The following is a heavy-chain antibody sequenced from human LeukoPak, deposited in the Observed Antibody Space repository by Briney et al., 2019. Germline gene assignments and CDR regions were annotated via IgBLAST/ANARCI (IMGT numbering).Heavy chain of an antibody. CDR2: IYYSGST. Sequence: PSETLSLTCTVSGGSISSYYWTWFRQPPGKGLEWIGFIYYSGSTYYNPSLKSRVTISVDTSNNQFSLRLTSVTAADTAVYYCAREVTVWLGDLHGDYFDYWGQGLLVTVSP. V-gene: IGHV4-59*01. D-gene: IGHD3-10*01. CDR1: GGSISSYY. CDR3: AREVTVWLGDLHGDYFDY. J-gene: IGHJ4*02.